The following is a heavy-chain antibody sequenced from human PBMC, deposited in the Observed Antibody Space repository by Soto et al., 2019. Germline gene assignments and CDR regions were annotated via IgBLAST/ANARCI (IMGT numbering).Heavy chain of an antibody. V-gene: IGHV3-64*01. CDR3: ARVYCSGGSCYPGWDYYYMDV. J-gene: IGHJ6*03. Sequence: EVQLVESGGGLVQPGGSLRLSCAASGFTFSSYAMHWVRQAPGKGLEYVSAISSNGGSTYYANSVKGRFTISRDNSKNTLYLQMGSLRAEDMAVYYCARVYCSGGSCYPGWDYYYMDVRGKGTTVTVSS. CDR2: ISSNGGST. D-gene: IGHD2-15*01. CDR1: GFTFSSYA.